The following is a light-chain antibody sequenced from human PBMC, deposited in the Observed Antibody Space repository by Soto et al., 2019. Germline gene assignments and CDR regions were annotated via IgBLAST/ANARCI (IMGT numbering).Light chain of an antibody. V-gene: IGKV1-33*01. Sequence: DIQMTQSPSSLSASVGDRVTITCQASQDITNYLNWYQQKPGKAPRLLVYDGSNLDTGVPSRFSGSVSGTHFSFTISSLHPEDIATYYCQQFDSLPITCGQGTQLEI. CDR3: QQFDSLPIT. CDR1: QDITNY. CDR2: DGS. J-gene: IGKJ5*01.